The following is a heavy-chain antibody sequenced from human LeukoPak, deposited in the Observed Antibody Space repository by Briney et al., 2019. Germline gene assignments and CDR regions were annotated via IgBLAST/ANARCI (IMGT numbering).Heavy chain of an antibody. CDR1: GYSFTSYW. Sequence: GESLKISCRGSGYSFTSYWIGWGRQMPGKGLEWMGIIYPGDSDTRYSPSFQGQVTISADKSISTAYLQWSSLKASDTAMYYCARPYGAPHNWFDPWGQGTLVTVSS. D-gene: IGHD4/OR15-4a*01. CDR3: ARPYGAPHNWFDP. CDR2: IYPGDSDT. V-gene: IGHV5-51*01. J-gene: IGHJ5*02.